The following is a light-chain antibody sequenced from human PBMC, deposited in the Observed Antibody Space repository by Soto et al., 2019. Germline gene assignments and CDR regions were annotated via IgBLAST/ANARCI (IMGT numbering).Light chain of an antibody. V-gene: IGLV2-8*01. CDR3: SSYAGRNIVL. CDR1: SSDVGGYKY. CDR2: EVN. J-gene: IGLJ2*01. Sequence: QSVLTQPPSASGSPGQSVTIACTGTSSDVGGYKYVSWYQQHPGKAPKLMIYEVNKQPSGVPDRFSGSKSGHTASLTVSGFQADDEADYFCSSYAGRNIVLFGGGTKVTVL.